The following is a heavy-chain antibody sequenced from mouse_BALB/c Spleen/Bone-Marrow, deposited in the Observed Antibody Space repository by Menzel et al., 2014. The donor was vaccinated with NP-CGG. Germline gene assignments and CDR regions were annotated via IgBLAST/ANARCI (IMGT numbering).Heavy chain of an antibody. CDR3: TRSNYGHWYFDV. V-gene: IGHV1S81*02. J-gene: IGHJ1*01. CDR2: INPSNGGT. Sequence: QVQLQQPGAELVKPGASVKLSCKASGYSFTRYYMYWVKQRPGQGLEWIGEINPSNGGTNFNEKFKSKATLTVDKSSSTAYMQFSSLTSEDSAVYYCTRSNYGHWYFDVWGAGTTVTVSS. D-gene: IGHD1-1*01. CDR1: GYSFTRYY.